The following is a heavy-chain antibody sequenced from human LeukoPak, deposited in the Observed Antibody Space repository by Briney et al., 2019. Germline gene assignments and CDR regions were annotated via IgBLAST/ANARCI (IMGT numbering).Heavy chain of an antibody. CDR1: GGSISSGDYY. J-gene: IGHJ2*01. V-gene: IGHV4-61*08. Sequence: SETLSLTCTVSGGSISSGDYYWSWIRQPPGKGLEWIGYIYYSGSTNYNPSLKSRVTISVDTSKNQFSLKLSSVTAADTAVYYCARTTSSGWPNWYFDLWGRGTLVTVSS. D-gene: IGHD6-19*01. CDR2: IYYSGST. CDR3: ARTTSSGWPNWYFDL.